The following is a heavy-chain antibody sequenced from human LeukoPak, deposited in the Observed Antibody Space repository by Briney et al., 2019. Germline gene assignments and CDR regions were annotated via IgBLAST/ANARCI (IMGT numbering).Heavy chain of an antibody. Sequence: GGSLRLSCAASGFTFSTYAMHWVRQAPGKGVEYVSAISTNGGNTYYANSVKGRFTISRDNSKNTLFLQMGSLRAEDVAVYYCARGKGIYCGGDCSALDYWGQGALVTVSS. CDR1: GFTFSTYA. D-gene: IGHD2-21*02. J-gene: IGHJ4*02. CDR3: ARGKGIYCGGDCSALDY. V-gene: IGHV3-64*01. CDR2: ISTNGGNT.